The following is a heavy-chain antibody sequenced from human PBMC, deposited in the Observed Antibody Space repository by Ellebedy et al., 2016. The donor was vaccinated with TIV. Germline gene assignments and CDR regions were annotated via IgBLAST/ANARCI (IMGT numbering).Heavy chain of an antibody. CDR3: VRAPNGYIDS. D-gene: IGHD2-8*01. CDR1: GFTLRNYW. J-gene: IGHJ4*02. Sequence: HTGGSLRLSCAASGFTLRNYWMHWVRQGPGKGLVWVSRINSDGSATAYADSVRGRFTISRDIAKNTLYLQMNSLRAEDTAVYHCVRAPNGYIDSWGQGTLVTVSS. V-gene: IGHV3-74*01. CDR2: INSDGSAT.